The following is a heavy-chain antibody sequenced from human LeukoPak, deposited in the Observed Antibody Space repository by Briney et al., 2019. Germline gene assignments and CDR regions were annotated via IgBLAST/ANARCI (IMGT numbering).Heavy chain of an antibody. CDR2: IYTSGST. CDR1: VGSLSRYN. CDR3: AGSCSSTSCYTTDYYYYYYMDV. Sequence: PSETLSLTCVDSVGSLSRYNWSWIRQPAGRGLEWGGLIYTSGSTNYNPSLKSRVTMSVDTSKNQFSMKLRSVTAADTAVYYCAGSCSSTSCYTTDYYYYYYMDVWGKGTTVTASS. V-gene: IGHV4-59*10. D-gene: IGHD2-2*02. J-gene: IGHJ6*03.